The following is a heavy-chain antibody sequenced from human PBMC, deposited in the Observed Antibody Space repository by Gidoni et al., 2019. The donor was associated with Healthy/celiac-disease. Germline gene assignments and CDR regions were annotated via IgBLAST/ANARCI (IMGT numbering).Heavy chain of an antibody. J-gene: IGHJ4*02. CDR2: MSGSGGST. V-gene: IGHV3-23*04. D-gene: IGHD4-17*01. CDR1: GFTFSSYA. CDR3: AKDANYGGPFDY. Sequence: EVQLVESGGGLVQPGGSLRLSCAASGFTFSSYAMSWVRQAPGKGLEWVPGMSGSGGSTYYADSVKGRFTISRDNAKNTLYLQMNSLRADDTAVYYCAKDANYGGPFDYWGQGTLVTVSS.